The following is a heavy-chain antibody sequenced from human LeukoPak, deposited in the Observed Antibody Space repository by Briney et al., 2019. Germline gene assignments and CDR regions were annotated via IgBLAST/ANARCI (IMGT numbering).Heavy chain of an antibody. CDR3: AKDRMVRGGHYFDY. D-gene: IGHD3-10*01. Sequence: PGGSLRLSCAASGYTFSSYAMSWVRQAPGKGLEWVSAISGSGGSTYYADSVKGRFTISRDNSKNTLYLQMNSLRAEDTAVYYCAKDRMVRGGHYFDYWGQGTLVTFSS. J-gene: IGHJ4*02. CDR1: GYTFSSYA. V-gene: IGHV3-23*01. CDR2: ISGSGGST.